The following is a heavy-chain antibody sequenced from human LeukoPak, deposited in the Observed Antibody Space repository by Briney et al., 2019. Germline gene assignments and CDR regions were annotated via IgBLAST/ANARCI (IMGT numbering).Heavy chain of an antibody. Sequence: SETLSLTCTVSGGSISGYYCSWIRQPPGKGLEWIGYTYYSGTTNYNPSLKSRVTISVDTSKNQFSLKLRSVTAADTAVYYCARHVGYGINWFDPWGQGTPVTVSS. J-gene: IGHJ5*02. CDR2: TYYSGTT. D-gene: IGHD5-18*01. CDR1: GGSISGYY. CDR3: ARHVGYGINWFDP. V-gene: IGHV4-59*08.